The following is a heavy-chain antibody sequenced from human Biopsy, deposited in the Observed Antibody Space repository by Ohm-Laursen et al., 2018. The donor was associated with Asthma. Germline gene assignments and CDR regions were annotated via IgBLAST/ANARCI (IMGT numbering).Heavy chain of an antibody. CDR1: GFTFDNYT. V-gene: IGHV3-30*04. J-gene: IGHJ6*02. D-gene: IGHD2-21*02. CDR3: ARGGLHYYEYYGMDV. CDR2: ISYDGRNT. Sequence: SLRLSCAASGFTFDNYTMHWVRQAPGKGLEWVTIISYDGRNTYYADSVEGRFTISRDNSKSTPFLQMSSLRSEDTAVYYCARGGLHYYEYYGMDVWGQGTTVTVSS.